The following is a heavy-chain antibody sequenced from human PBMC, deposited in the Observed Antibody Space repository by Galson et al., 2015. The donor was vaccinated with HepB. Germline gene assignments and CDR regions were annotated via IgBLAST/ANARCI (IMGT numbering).Heavy chain of an antibody. V-gene: IGHV3-64D*06. J-gene: IGHJ4*02. CDR2: ITGDGGSA. Sequence: SLRLSCAASGFTFSAYSMHWVRQAPGKGLQYVSAITGDGGSAYYADFVKGRFTISRDNSKNTVYFQMNSLRPEDTAVYYCVKSWGRLDSYYLYDSWGQGTLVTVSS. CDR1: GFTFSAYS. CDR3: VKSWGRLDSYYLYDS. D-gene: IGHD2-21*01.